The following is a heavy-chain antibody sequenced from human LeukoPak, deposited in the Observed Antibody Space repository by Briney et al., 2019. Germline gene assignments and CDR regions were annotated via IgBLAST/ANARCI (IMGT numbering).Heavy chain of an antibody. Sequence: SETLSLTCTVSGDSISSGDYYWSWIRQPPGKGLEWIGYIYHSGSTYYNPSLKSRITMSGDTSKNQFSLKLSSLTAADTAVYYCAREPRWAGDLGGFDSWGQGPLVTVSS. V-gene: IGHV4-30-4*01. CDR2: IYHSGST. J-gene: IGHJ4*02. CDR3: AREPRWAGDLGGFDS. D-gene: IGHD3-16*01. CDR1: GDSISSGDYY.